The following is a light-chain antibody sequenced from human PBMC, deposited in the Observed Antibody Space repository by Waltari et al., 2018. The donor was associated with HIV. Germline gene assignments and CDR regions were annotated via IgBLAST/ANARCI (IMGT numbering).Light chain of an antibody. CDR1: RSNLGTPE. CDR3: QSSDSTLSGSV. J-gene: IGLJ2*01. CDR2: NTN. Sequence: QSVLTQPPSVSGAPGQRGTLSCAGSRSNLGTPEVHWYQQLPGTAPLLLIYNTNSRPSGVPDRFSGSKSGTSASLAINGLQAEDEADYYCQSSDSTLSGSVFGGGTKLTVL. V-gene: IGLV1-40*01.